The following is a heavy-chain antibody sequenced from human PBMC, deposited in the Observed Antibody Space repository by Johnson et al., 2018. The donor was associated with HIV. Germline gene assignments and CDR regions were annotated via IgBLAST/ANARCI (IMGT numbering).Heavy chain of an antibody. V-gene: IGHV3-7*05. Sequence: EVQLVESGGGLVQPGGSLRLSCAASGFTFSSYWMSWVRQAPGKGLEWVANIKQEGSEKYYVDSVTGRFTISRDNAKKSLFLLMNSLRAEDTAVYYCAREKPRLVQGVLDAFDIWGQGTMVTVSS. CDR2: IKQEGSEK. CDR1: GFTFSSYW. D-gene: IGHD3-10*01. J-gene: IGHJ3*02. CDR3: AREKPRLVQGVLDAFDI.